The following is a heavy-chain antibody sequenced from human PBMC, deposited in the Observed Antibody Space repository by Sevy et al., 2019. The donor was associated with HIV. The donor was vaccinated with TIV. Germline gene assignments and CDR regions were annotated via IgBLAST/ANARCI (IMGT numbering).Heavy chain of an antibody. V-gene: IGHV3-30*04. CDR1: GFTFSSYA. CDR3: ARDRYSVTMKLGVAGAFDI. J-gene: IGHJ3*02. Sequence: GGSLRLSCAASGFTFSSYAMHWVRQAPGKGLEWVAVISYDGSKKYYADSVKGRFTISRDNSKNTLYLQMNSLRAEDTALYYCARDRYSVTMKLGVAGAFDIWGQGTMVTVSS. CDR2: ISYDGSKK. D-gene: IGHD3-22*01.